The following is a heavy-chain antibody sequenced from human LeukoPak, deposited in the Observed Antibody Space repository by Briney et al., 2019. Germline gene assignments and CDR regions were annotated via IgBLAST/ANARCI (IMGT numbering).Heavy chain of an antibody. D-gene: IGHD2-2*01. J-gene: IGHJ4*02. CDR1: GFTFSSYW. CDR2: ISGSGGST. CDR3: AKTEYQLLAYIDY. Sequence: PGGSLRLSCAASGFTFSSYWMHWVRQAPGKGLEWVSPISGSGGSTYYADSVKGRFTISRDNSKNTLYLQMNSLRAEDTAVYYCAKTEYQLLAYIDYWGQGTLLTVSS. V-gene: IGHV3-23*01.